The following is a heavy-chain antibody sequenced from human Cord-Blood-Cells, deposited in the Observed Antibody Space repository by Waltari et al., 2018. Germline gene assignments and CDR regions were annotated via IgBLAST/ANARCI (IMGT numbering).Heavy chain of an antibody. Sequence: EVQLLESGGGLVQPGGSLRLSCAASGFTFSSYAMSWVRQAPGKGLEWVSAISGSGGRTYYADSVKGRFTISRDNSKNTLYLQMNSLRAEDTAVYYCAKDNRYYDFWSGYSANFDYWGQGTLVTVSS. CDR1: GFTFSSYA. V-gene: IGHV3-23*01. J-gene: IGHJ4*02. D-gene: IGHD3-3*01. CDR2: ISGSGGRT. CDR3: AKDNRYYDFWSGYSANFDY.